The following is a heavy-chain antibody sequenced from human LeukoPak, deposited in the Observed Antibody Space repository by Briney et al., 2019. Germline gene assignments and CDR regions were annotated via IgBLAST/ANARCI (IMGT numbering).Heavy chain of an antibody. D-gene: IGHD3-3*01. CDR1: GYSISSGYY. CDR3: VRRMAGITIFGWAFDI. CDR2: IYHSGST. Sequence: SETLSHTCAVSGYSISSGYYWGWIRQPPGKGLEWIGSIYHSGSTYYNPSLKSRVTISVDTSKNQFSLKLSSVTAADTAVYYCVRRMAGITIFGWAFDIWGQGTMVTVSS. V-gene: IGHV4-38-2*01. J-gene: IGHJ3*02.